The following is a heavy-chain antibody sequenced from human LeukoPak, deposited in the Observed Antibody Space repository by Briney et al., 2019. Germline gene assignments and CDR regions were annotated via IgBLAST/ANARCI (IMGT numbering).Heavy chain of an antibody. J-gene: IGHJ4*02. V-gene: IGHV3-30*02. Sequence: GGSLRLSCAASGFTFSNYGMHWVCQAPGKGLEWVTFIRYDGSNKYYADSVKGRFTISRDNSKSALFLQMNSLRAEDTAVYYCAKGALSGSYSPDYWGQGTLVTASS. CDR1: GFTFSNYG. D-gene: IGHD3-10*01. CDR2: IRYDGSNK. CDR3: AKGALSGSYSPDY.